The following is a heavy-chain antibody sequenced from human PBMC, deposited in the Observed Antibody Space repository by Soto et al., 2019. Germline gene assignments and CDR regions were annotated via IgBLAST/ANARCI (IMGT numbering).Heavy chain of an antibody. Sequence: QVQLQESGPGLVKPSGTLSLTCAVSGGSISSSNWWSWVRQPPGKGLEWIGEIYHSGSTNYNPSPPSPVXXXVXXSHTQFSLKLSSVTAADTAVYYCARTAAAGTDLDYWGQGTLVTVSS. J-gene: IGHJ4*02. CDR1: GGSISSSNW. CDR2: IYHSGST. D-gene: IGHD6-13*01. V-gene: IGHV4-4*02. CDR3: ARTAAAGTDLDY.